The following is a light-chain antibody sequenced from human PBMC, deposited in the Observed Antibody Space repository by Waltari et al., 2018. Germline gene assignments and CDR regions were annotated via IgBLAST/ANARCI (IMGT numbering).Light chain of an antibody. V-gene: IGKV3-20*01. CDR1: QSVGRA. Sequence: EIVLTQSPGTLALSPGERATLSCRASQSVGRALAWYQQKPGQAPRLLIYDASSRATGISDKDSGSGSGTDFSLTISRVEPEDFAVYFCQMYVRLPVTFGQGTKVEVK. CDR2: DAS. CDR3: QMYVRLPVT. J-gene: IGKJ1*01.